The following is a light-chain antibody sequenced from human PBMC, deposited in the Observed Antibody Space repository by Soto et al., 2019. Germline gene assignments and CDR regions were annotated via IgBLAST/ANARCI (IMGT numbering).Light chain of an antibody. CDR2: KAS. V-gene: IGKV1-5*03. Sequence: DIQMTQSTSTLSGSFGDRVTITCRASQTISSWLAWYQQKPGKAPKLLIYKASTIKSGVPSRFSGSGYGTEFNLTISSLQTEDLATYYCQHYSAFSVTLGQGTKVDIK. J-gene: IGKJ1*01. CDR3: QHYSAFSVT. CDR1: QTISSW.